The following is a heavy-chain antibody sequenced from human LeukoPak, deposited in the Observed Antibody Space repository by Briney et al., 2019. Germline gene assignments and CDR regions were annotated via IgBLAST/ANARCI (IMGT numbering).Heavy chain of an antibody. CDR3: ARGRTTSDY. J-gene: IGHJ4*02. Sequence: SETLSLTCAVYGGSFSGYYWSWIRQPPGKGLEWIGEINHSGSTNYNPSLKSRVTISVDTSKNQFSLKLSSVTAADTAVYYCARGRTTSDYWGQGTLVTVSS. V-gene: IGHV4-34*01. D-gene: IGHD1-1*01. CDR1: GGSFSGYY. CDR2: INHSGST.